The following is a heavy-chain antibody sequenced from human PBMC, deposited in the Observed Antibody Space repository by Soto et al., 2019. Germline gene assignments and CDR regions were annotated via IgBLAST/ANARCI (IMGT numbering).Heavy chain of an antibody. Sequence: QVQLVESGGRLVKPGGSLRLSCAASGVTFSDYYMSWIRQAPGKGLEWVSHIGSGGGSTYYADSVMGRFTISRDNAKNSLYLQMNSLSAEDTALYYCAGRVGMGASDIWGQGTMVTVSS. V-gene: IGHV3-11*01. J-gene: IGHJ3*02. CDR1: GVTFSDYY. CDR3: AGRVGMGASDI. CDR2: IGSGGGST. D-gene: IGHD2-21*01.